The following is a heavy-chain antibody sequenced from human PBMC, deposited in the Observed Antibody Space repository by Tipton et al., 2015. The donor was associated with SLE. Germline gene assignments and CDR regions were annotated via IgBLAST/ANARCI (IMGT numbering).Heavy chain of an antibody. Sequence: QVQLVQSGAEVKRPGASVKVSCKASGYLFNGYGISWVRQAPGQGLEWMGWISGYNGDTNYAQKFRGRIIMTTDTSTSTAYMEVRSLRSDDTAIYYCARDVKEGIEYRGQGTQVTVSS. D-gene: IGHD2/OR15-2a*01. CDR2: ISGYNGDT. V-gene: IGHV1-18*01. J-gene: IGHJ4*02. CDR3: ARDVKEGIEY. CDR1: GYLFNGYG.